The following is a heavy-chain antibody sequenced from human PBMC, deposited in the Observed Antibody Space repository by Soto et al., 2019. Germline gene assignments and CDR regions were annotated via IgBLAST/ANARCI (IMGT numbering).Heavy chain of an antibody. CDR1: GDSMSPFY. D-gene: IGHD3-3*01. CDR3: ARGVYDYWSGYYAGSGLDV. J-gene: IGHJ6*02. Sequence: QAPLRESGPGLVKPSETLSLTCTVSGDSMSPFYWNWIRQSPVKGLEWIGYIYYSGNTNYNPSMKSRVDISVDTSKQQFYLKLSAVTAADTAVYYCARGVYDYWSGYYAGSGLDVWGQGTTVIVSS. V-gene: IGHV4-59*13. CDR2: IYYSGNT.